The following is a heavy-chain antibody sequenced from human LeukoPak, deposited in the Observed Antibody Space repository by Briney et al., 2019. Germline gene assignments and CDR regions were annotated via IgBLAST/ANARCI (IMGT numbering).Heavy chain of an antibody. J-gene: IGHJ4*02. Sequence: QAGGSLRLSCAASGFTFSSFAMSWVRQAPGKGLEWVSTISGSDGNTYSADSVKGRFTISRDNSKNTLYLQMNSLRAEDTAVYYCAKVFILRAFEYWGQGTLVTVSS. CDR3: AKVFILRAFEY. V-gene: IGHV3-23*01. D-gene: IGHD2-15*01. CDR2: ISGSDGNT. CDR1: GFTFSSFA.